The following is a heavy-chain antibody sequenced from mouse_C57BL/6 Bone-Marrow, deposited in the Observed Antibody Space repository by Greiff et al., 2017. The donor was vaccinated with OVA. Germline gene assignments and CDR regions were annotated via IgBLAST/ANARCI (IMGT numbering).Heavy chain of an antibody. Sequence: DVQLVESGGGLVKPGGSLKLSCAASGFTFSSYTMSWVRQTPEKRLEWVATISGGGGNTYYPDSVKGRFTISRDNAKNTLYLQMSSLRSEDTALYYCASFYYYGSSPAWFAYWGQGTLVTVSA. CDR2: ISGGGGNT. D-gene: IGHD1-1*01. J-gene: IGHJ3*01. CDR3: ASFYYYGSSPAWFAY. V-gene: IGHV5-9*01. CDR1: GFTFSSYT.